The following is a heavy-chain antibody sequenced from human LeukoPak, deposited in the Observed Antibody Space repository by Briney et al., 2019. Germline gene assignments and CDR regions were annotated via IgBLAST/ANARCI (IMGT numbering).Heavy chain of an antibody. CDR1: GGSISSGDHY. D-gene: IGHD7-27*01. Sequence: SSQTLSLTCTVSGGSISSGDHYWSWIRQPPGKGLEWIGYIYYSGSTYYNPSLKSRVTISVDTSKNQFSLKLSSVTAADTAVYYCARGTLNWVYFDYWGQGTLVTVPS. CDR3: ARGTLNWVYFDY. J-gene: IGHJ4*02. CDR2: IYYSGST. V-gene: IGHV4-30-4*08.